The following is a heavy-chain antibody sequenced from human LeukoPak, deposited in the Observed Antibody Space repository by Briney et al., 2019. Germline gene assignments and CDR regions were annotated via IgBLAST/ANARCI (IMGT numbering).Heavy chain of an antibody. CDR1: GGSMNNYF. V-gene: IGHV4-4*07. J-gene: IGHJ4*02. Sequence: SETLSLTCLVSGGSMNNYFWSWIRQPAGKGLEWIGRIYTSGSTNYNPSLKSRVTISVDTSTNQFSLKLSSVTAADTAVCYCAKNFGGGDSSGPYSWGQGTQVTVSS. CDR3: AKNFGGGDSSGPYS. CDR2: IYTSGST. D-gene: IGHD3-22*01.